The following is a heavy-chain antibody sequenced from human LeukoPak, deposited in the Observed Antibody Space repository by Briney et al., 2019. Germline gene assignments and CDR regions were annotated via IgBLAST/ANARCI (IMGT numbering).Heavy chain of an antibody. D-gene: IGHD3-9*01. CDR1: GGSISSYY. CDR3: ARAHDILTGYYPYWYFDL. V-gene: IGHV4-59*01. CDR2: IYYSGST. J-gene: IGHJ2*01. Sequence: KPSETLSLTCTVSGGSISSYYWSWIRQPPGKGLEWIGYIYYSGSTNYNPSLKSRVTISVDTSKSQFSLKLSSVTAADTAVYYCARAHDILTGYYPYWYFDLWGRGTLVTVSS.